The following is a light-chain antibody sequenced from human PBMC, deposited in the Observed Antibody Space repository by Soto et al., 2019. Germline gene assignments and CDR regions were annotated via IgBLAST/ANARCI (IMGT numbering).Light chain of an antibody. CDR2: KVS. CDR3: MQGTHWPPYS. J-gene: IGKJ2*03. CDR1: QSLVYSDGNTY. Sequence: VVLTQSPLSLPVTLGQPASISCNSSQSLVYSDGNTYLNWFQQRPGQSRRRLIYKVSDRDSGVPDRFSGSGSATDFTLKISGVQAEDVGIYYCMQGTHWPPYSFGQGTKLEIK. V-gene: IGKV2-30*01.